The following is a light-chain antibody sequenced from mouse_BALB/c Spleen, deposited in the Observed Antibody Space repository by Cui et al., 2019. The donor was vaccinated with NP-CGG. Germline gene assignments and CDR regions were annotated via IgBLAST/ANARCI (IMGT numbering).Light chain of an antibody. CDR1: TGAVTTSNY. V-gene: IGLV1*01. Sequence: AGVTQGSALTTSPGETVTLTCRSSTGAVTTSNYANWVQEKPDHLFTGLIGGTNNRPPGVPARFSGSLIGDKAALTITGAQTEDEAIYFCALWYSNHWVFGGGTKLTVL. CDR3: ALWYSNHWV. CDR2: GTN. J-gene: IGLJ1*01.